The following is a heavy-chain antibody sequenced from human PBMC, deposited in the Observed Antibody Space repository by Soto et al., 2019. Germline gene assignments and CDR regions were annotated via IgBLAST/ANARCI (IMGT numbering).Heavy chain of an antibody. CDR3: ARGGGLSCTNGVCYPY. CDR2: INHSGST. Sequence: PSETLSLTCAVYGGSFSGYYWSWLRQPQGKGLEWIGEINHSGSTNYNPSLKSRVTISVDTSKNQFSLKLSSVTAADTAVYYCARGGGLSCTNGVCYPYWGQGTLVTVSS. CDR1: GGSFSGYY. D-gene: IGHD2-8*01. J-gene: IGHJ4*02. V-gene: IGHV4-34*01.